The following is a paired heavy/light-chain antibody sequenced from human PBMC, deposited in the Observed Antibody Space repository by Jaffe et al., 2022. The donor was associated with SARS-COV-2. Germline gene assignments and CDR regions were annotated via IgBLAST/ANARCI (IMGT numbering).Light chain of an antibody. CDR2: GKN. J-gene: IGLJ2*01. CDR3: KSRDIGGNYVV. CDR1: SLRVHF. V-gene: IGLV3-19*01. Sequence: SSELTQDPAVSVALGQTVSITCQGDSLRVHFATWYQQKPGQAPLLVLYGKNNRPSGIPDRFSGSSSGTIASLTLTGAQAEDEADYYCKSRDIGGNYVVFGGGTKLTVL.
Heavy chain of an antibody. J-gene: IGHJ4*02. CDR3: AKEMPTVITDFYFDK. V-gene: IGHV3-9*01. Sequence: EVQLVESGGGVVQPGGSLRLSCGASGFTFDDYAMHWVRQAPGKGLEWVSSISWNGVAIGYADSVKGRFTISRDNTKSSLYLQMDSLRRDDTALYFCAKEMPTVITDFYFDKWGQGALVTVSS. D-gene: IGHD1-20*01. CDR2: ISWNGVAI. CDR1: GFTFDDYA.